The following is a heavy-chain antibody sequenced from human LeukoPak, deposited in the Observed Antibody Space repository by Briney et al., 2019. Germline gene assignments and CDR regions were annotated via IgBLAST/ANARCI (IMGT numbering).Heavy chain of an antibody. J-gene: IGHJ3*02. V-gene: IGHV3-9*03. Sequence: GGSLRLSCVASGFTFDDYGMHWVRQAPGKGLEWVSGISWNSGSIGYADSVKGRFTISRDNAKNSLYLQMNSLRAEDMALYYCAKEEPVGAFDIWGQGTMVTVSS. CDR1: GFTFDDYG. D-gene: IGHD1-14*01. CDR3: AKEEPVGAFDI. CDR2: ISWNSGSI.